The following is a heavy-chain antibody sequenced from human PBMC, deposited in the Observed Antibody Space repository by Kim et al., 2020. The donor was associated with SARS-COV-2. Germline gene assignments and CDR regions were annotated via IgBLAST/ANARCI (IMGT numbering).Heavy chain of an antibody. V-gene: IGHV4-39*01. CDR2: IYYSGST. Sequence: SETLSLTCTVSGGSTSSTNYYWGWLRQSPGKGLEWIGIIYYSGSTYYNPSLKRPVAMSVDTSKNPFSLTLTPVTAEDTAVYYCVRGNSTSWYYYYAMDVWGQGTTVTVSS. D-gene: IGHD6-13*01. CDR1: GGSTSSTNYY. J-gene: IGHJ6*02. CDR3: VRGNSTSWYYYYAMDV.